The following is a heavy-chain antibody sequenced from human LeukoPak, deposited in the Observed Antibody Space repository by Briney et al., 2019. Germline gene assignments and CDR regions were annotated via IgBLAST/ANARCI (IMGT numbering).Heavy chain of an antibody. V-gene: IGHV3-23*01. D-gene: IGHD1-14*01. Sequence: GGSLRLSCAASGFTFSSYAMSWVRQAPGKGLEWVSAISGSGGSTYYADSVKGRFTISRDNSKNTLYLQMNSLRAEDTAVYYCARGRGMEGGYGMDVWGQGTTVTVSS. CDR3: ARGRGMEGGYGMDV. CDR2: ISGSGGST. CDR1: GFTFSSYA. J-gene: IGHJ6*02.